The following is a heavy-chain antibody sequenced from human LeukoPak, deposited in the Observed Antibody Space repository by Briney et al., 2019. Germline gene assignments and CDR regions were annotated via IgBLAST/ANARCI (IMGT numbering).Heavy chain of an antibody. Sequence: SETLSLTCAVYGGSFSGYYWSWIRQPPGKGLEWIGEINHSGSTNYNPSLKSRVTISVDTSKNQFSLKLSSVTAADTAVYYCARRAGDALRYFDLWGRGTLVTVSS. CDR2: INHSGST. CDR3: ARRAGDALRYFDL. V-gene: IGHV4-34*01. CDR1: GGSFSGYY. D-gene: IGHD7-27*01. J-gene: IGHJ2*01.